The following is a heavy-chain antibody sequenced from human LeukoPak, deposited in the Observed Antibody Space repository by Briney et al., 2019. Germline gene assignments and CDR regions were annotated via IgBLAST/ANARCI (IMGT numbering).Heavy chain of an antibody. CDR2: ISGSGGST. Sequence: PGGSLRLSCAASGFTFSSYAMSWVRQAPGKGLEWVSAISGSGGSTYYADSVKGRFTISRDNSKNTLYLQMNSLRAEDTAVYYCAKGVSSSWYLNWFDPWGQGTLVTVSS. V-gene: IGHV3-23*01. CDR1: GFTFSSYA. J-gene: IGHJ5*02. CDR3: AKGVSSSWYLNWFDP. D-gene: IGHD6-13*01.